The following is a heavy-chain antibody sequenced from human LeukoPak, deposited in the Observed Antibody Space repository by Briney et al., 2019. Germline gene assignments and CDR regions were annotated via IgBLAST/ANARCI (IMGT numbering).Heavy chain of an antibody. J-gene: IGHJ4*02. D-gene: IGHD3-3*01. V-gene: IGHV1-69*01. CDR2: IIPIFGTA. CDR1: GGTFSSYA. CDR3: ARDGVVTTHIDY. Sequence: GASVKVSCKASGGTFSSYAISWVRQAPGQGLEWMGGIIPIFGTANYAQKFQGRVTITADESTSTAYMELSSLRSEDTAVYYCARDGVVTTHIDYWGQGTLVTVSS.